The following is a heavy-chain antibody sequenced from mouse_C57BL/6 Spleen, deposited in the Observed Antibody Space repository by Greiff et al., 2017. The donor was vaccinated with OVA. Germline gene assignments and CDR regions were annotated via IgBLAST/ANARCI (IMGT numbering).Heavy chain of an antibody. J-gene: IGHJ1*03. V-gene: IGHV5-9-1*02. CDR3: TRDGDYGSSYRYFDV. Sequence: EVQGVESGEGLVKPGGSLKLSCAASGFTFSSYAMSWVRQTPEKRLEWVAYISSGGDYIYYADTVKGRFTISRDNARNTLYLQMSSLKSEDTAMYYCTRDGDYGSSYRYFDVWGTGTTVTVSS. CDR1: GFTFSSYA. D-gene: IGHD1-1*01. CDR2: ISSGGDYI.